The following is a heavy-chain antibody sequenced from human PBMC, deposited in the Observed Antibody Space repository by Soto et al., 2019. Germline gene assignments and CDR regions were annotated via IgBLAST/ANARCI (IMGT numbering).Heavy chain of an antibody. Sequence: SETLSLTCTVSGGSISSGGYYWSWIRQHPGKGLEWIGYIYYSGSTYYNPSLKSRVTISVDTSKNQFSLKLSSVTAADTAVYYCARADVAVASTVNWFDPWGQGTLVTVSS. D-gene: IGHD6-19*01. CDR3: ARADVAVASTVNWFDP. V-gene: IGHV4-31*03. CDR2: IYYSGST. J-gene: IGHJ5*02. CDR1: GGSISSGGYY.